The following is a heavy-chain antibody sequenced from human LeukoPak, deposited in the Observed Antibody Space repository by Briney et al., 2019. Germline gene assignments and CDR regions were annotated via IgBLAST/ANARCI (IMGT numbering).Heavy chain of an antibody. D-gene: IGHD1-26*01. CDR1: GGSISSYY. CDR2: IYYSGST. V-gene: IGHV4-59*12. CDR3: ARDGGTAVGATYFDY. J-gene: IGHJ4*02. Sequence: SETLSLTCTVSGGSISSYYWSWIRQPPGKGLEWIGYIYYSGSTNYNPSLKSRVTMSVDTSKNQFSLKLSSVTAADTAVYYCARDGGTAVGATYFDYWGQGTLVTVSS.